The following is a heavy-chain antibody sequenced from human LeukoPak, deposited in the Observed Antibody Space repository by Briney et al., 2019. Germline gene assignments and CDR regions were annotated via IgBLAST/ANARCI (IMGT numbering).Heavy chain of an antibody. CDR2: INPNSGGT. D-gene: IGHD2-2*01. V-gene: IGHV1-2*02. Sequence: ASVKVSCKASGYTFTGYYMHWVRQATGQGLEWMGWINPNSGGTNYAQKFQGRVTMTRDTSISTAYMELSRLRSDDTAVYYCARAWPRIVVVPAAHHFDYWGQGTLVTVSS. CDR1: GYTFTGYY. J-gene: IGHJ4*02. CDR3: ARAWPRIVVVPAAHHFDY.